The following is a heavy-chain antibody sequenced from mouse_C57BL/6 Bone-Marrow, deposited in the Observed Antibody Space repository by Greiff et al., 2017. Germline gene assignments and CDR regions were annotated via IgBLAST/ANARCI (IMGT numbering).Heavy chain of an antibody. J-gene: IGHJ4*01. CDR2: IWRGGRT. CDR1: GFSLTSYG. CDR3: AKKGDWEKDAMDY. Sequence: VKLVESGPGLVQPSQSLSITCTVSGFSLTSYGVHWVRQSPGKGLDWLGVIWRGGRTDYTAAFMSRLSITKDTSKSQVFFKMNSLQADDTAIYYCAKKGDWEKDAMDYWGQGTSVTVSS. D-gene: IGHD4-1*01. V-gene: IGHV2-5*01.